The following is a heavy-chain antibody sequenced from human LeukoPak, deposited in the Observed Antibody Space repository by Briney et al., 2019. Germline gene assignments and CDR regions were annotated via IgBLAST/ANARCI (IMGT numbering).Heavy chain of an antibody. J-gene: IGHJ5*02. CDR3: ARDRGVAVAGLNL. V-gene: IGHV4-59*01. CDR1: GGSISSYY. CDR2: IYYSGST. D-gene: IGHD6-19*01. Sequence: SSETLSLTCTVSGGSISSYYWSWIRQPPGKGLEWIGYIYYSGSTTYNPSLKIRVTISVDTSKNQFSLKLSSVTAADTAVYYCARDRGVAVAGLNLWGQGTLVTVSS.